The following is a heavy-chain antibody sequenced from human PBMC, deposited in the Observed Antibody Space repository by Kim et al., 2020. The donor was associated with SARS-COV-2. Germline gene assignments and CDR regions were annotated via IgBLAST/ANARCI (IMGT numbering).Heavy chain of an antibody. J-gene: IGHJ4*02. CDR1: GFTFSSYA. CDR2: ISGSGGST. D-gene: IGHD3-10*01. V-gene: IGHV3-23*01. CDR3: AKDTTYYYGSGSYYPLDY. Sequence: GGSLRLSCAASGFTFSSYAMSWVRQAPGKGLEWVSAISGSGGSTYYADSVKGRFTISRDNSKNTLYLQMNSLRAEDTAVYYCAKDTTYYYGSGSYYPLDYWGQGTLVTVSS.